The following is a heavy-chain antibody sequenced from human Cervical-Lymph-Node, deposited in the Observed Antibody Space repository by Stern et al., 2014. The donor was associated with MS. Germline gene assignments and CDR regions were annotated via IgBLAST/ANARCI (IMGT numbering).Heavy chain of an antibody. CDR1: GFIFRNSG. D-gene: IGHD2-15*01. V-gene: IGHV3-33*01. Sequence: VQLVESGGGVVQPGRSLRLSCAASGFIFRNSGMHWVRQAPGTGLEWVAVVWQDGINTYYADSVKGRFTISRDNSKNMVDLQMNSLRVEDTGIYYCTRDPRGYCSGGSCYQGFFDYWGRGTLVTVSS. CDR3: TRDPRGYCSGGSCYQGFFDY. CDR2: VWQDGINT. J-gene: IGHJ4*02.